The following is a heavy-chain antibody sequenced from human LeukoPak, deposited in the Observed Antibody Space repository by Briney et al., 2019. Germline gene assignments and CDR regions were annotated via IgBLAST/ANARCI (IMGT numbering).Heavy chain of an antibody. CDR3: ARGSPAAV. CDR2: INTGGSTT. V-gene: IGHV3-74*01. D-gene: IGHD6-25*01. Sequence: GGSLRLSCAASGFTFSSYWMHWVRQAPGKGLVWVSRINTGGSTTNYADSVKGRFTISRDNAENTLYLQMNSLRAEDTAVYYRARGSPAAVWGQGALVTVSS. CDR1: GFTFSSYW. J-gene: IGHJ4*02.